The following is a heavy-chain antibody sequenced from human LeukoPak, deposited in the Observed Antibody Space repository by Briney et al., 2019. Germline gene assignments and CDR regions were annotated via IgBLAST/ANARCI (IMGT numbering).Heavy chain of an antibody. D-gene: IGHD1-26*01. V-gene: IGHV4-4*07. CDR2: IYTSGST. J-gene: IGHJ4*02. CDR3: ARDGIVGATSFDY. Sequence: PSETLSLTCTVSGGSISSYYWSWIQQPAGKGLEWIGRIYTSGSTNYNPSLKSRVTMSVDTSKNQFSLKLSSVTAADTAVYYCARDGIVGATSFDYWGQGTLVTVSS. CDR1: GGSISSYY.